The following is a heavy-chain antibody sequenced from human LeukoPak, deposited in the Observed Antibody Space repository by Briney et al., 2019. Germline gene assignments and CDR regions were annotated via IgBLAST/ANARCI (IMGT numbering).Heavy chain of an antibody. CDR3: ARDDYVWGSYRFTRDY. CDR1: GGSITSYY. J-gene: IGHJ4*02. D-gene: IGHD3-16*02. CDR2: MYYSGSP. V-gene: IGHV4-59*01. Sequence: SETLSLTCTVSGGSITSYYWSWIRQPPGKGLEWIGYMYYSGSPTYNPSLKSRVTISLDTSKNQFSLKLSSVTAADTAVYYCARDDYVWGSYRFTRDYWGQGTLVTVSS.